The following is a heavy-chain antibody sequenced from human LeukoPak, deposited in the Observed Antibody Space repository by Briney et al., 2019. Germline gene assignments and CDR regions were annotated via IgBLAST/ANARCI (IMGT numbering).Heavy chain of an antibody. CDR1: GFTFSSYA. CDR2: ISGSGGST. J-gene: IGHJ4*02. V-gene: IGHV3-23*01. Sequence: GGSLRLSCAASGFTFSSYAMSWVRQAPGKGLEWVSAISGSGGSTYYADSVKGRFTISRDNSKNTLYLQMNSLRAEDMAVYYCARSSTAGYYFDYWGQGTLVTVSS. D-gene: IGHD4-17*01. CDR3: ARSSTAGYYFDY.